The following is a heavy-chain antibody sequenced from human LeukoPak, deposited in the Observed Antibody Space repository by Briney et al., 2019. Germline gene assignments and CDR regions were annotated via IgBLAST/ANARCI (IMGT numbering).Heavy chain of an antibody. D-gene: IGHD3-22*01. V-gene: IGHV1-8*01. CDR2: MNPGSGNT. CDR1: GYTFTSYD. CDR3: ARASRQVKGYDSAGYYYFGY. Sequence: ASVTVSCKASGYTFTSYDINWVRQATGQGLERMGWMNPGSGNTGLAQKFQGRVTMTSNTSTSTAYMELSSLRSEDTAVYFCARASRQVKGYDSAGYYYFGYWGQGAVVTVSS. J-gene: IGHJ4*02.